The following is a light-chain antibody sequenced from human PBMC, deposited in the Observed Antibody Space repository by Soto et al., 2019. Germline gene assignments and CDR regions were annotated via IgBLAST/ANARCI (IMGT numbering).Light chain of an antibody. Sequence: QSVLTQPASVSGSPGQSITISCTGTSSDVGGYNYVSWYQHHPDKAPKLMIFDVNNRPSGISSRFSGSKSGNTASLTISGLQAEDEAAYYCSSYTSSSPRLVFGGGTTLTVL. CDR2: DVN. CDR1: SSDVGGYNY. CDR3: SSYTSSSPRLV. V-gene: IGLV2-14*03. J-gene: IGLJ3*02.